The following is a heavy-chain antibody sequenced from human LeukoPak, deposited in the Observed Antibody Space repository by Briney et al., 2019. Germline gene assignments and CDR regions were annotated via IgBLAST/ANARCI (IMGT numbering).Heavy chain of an antibody. D-gene: IGHD4-23*01. Sequence: PGGSLRLSCAASGFSFSDYWMSWVRQAPGKGLEWVADIKEDGSEKSYVDSVKGRFTISRDNAKNSLYLHMNSLRAEDTAVYYCARDYGGSSPFDYWGQGTLVTVSS. CDR3: ARDYGGSSPFDY. J-gene: IGHJ4*02. CDR2: IKEDGSEK. V-gene: IGHV3-7*01. CDR1: GFSFSDYW.